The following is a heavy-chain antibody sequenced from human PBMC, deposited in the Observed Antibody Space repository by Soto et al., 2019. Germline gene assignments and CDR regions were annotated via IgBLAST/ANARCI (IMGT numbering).Heavy chain of an antibody. Sequence: QVQLVQSGAEVKQPGSSVKVSCKASGGTFSSYAISWVRQAPGQGLEWMGGIIPIFGTANYAQKFQGRVTITADKSTSTAYMELSSLRSEDTAVYYCASPPRYQLHLGMDVWGQGTTVTVSS. D-gene: IGHD2-2*01. CDR3: ASPPRYQLHLGMDV. J-gene: IGHJ6*02. CDR2: IIPIFGTA. V-gene: IGHV1-69*06. CDR1: GGTFSSYA.